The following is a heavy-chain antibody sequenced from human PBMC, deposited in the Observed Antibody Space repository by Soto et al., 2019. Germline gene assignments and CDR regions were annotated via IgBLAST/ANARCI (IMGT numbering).Heavy chain of an antibody. CDR2: IIPIFGTA. V-gene: IGHV1-69*01. Sequence: QVQLVQSGAEVQKPGSSVKVSCKASGGTFSSYAISWVRQAPGQGLEWMGGIIPIFGTANYAQKFQGRVTITADESTSTAYMELSSLRSEDTAVYYCAREGGDYGDYVRYYYYGMDVWGQGTTVTVSS. J-gene: IGHJ6*02. D-gene: IGHD4-17*01. CDR3: AREGGDYGDYVRYYYYGMDV. CDR1: GGTFSSYA.